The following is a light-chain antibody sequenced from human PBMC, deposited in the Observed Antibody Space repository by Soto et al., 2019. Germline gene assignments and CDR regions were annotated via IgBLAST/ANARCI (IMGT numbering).Light chain of an antibody. J-gene: IGKJ1*01. V-gene: IGKV3-20*01. CDR1: QSIGGNL. CDR2: GAS. Sequence: EIVLTQTPGTLSLSPGEVATLSCRASQSIGGNLLAWYQQRRGQAPRLLIHGASNRATGIPDRFSGSGSGTDFTLTISRLEPEDFAVYYCQQYGGSPRTVGEGT. CDR3: QQYGGSPRT.